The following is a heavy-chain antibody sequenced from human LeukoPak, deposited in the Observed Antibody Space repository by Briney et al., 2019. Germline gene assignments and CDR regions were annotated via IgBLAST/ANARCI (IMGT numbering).Heavy chain of an antibody. Sequence: PGGSLRLSCAASGFTFSSYSMNWVRQAPGKGLEWVSYISSSSSTIYYADSVKGRFTISRDNAKNSLYLQMNSLRAEDTAVYYCASDVGYCSGGSCYGAFDIWGQGTMVTVSS. CDR2: ISSSSSTI. D-gene: IGHD2-15*01. CDR3: ASDVGYCSGGSCYGAFDI. CDR1: GFTFSSYS. J-gene: IGHJ3*02. V-gene: IGHV3-48*01.